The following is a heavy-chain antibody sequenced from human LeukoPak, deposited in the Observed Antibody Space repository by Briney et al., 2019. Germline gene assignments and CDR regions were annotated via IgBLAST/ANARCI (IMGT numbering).Heavy chain of an antibody. V-gene: IGHV4-59*08. CDR1: GGSISSYY. D-gene: IGHD4-17*01. Sequence: SETLSLTCTVSGGSISSYYWSWVRQPPGKGLEWVGYIYYSGSTNYNPSLKSRVTISVDTSKNQFSLKLSSVTAADTAVYYCARQYGDYEGSAFDIWGQGTMVTVSS. J-gene: IGHJ3*02. CDR2: IYYSGST. CDR3: ARQYGDYEGSAFDI.